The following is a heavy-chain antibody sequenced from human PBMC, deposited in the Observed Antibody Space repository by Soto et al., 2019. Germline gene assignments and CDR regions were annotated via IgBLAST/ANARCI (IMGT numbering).Heavy chain of an antibody. CDR1: GGSISSYY. Sequence: PSETLSLTCTVSGGSISSYYWSWIRQPPGKGLEWIGYIYYSGGTNYNPSLKSRVTISVDTSKNQFSLKLSSVTAADTAVYYCARRYGASFDYWGQGTLVTVS. CDR3: ARRYGASFDY. V-gene: IGHV4-59*01. J-gene: IGHJ4*02. D-gene: IGHD4-17*01. CDR2: IYYSGGT.